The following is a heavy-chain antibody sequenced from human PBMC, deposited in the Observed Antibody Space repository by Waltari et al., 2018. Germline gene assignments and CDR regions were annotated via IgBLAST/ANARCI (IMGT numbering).Heavy chain of an antibody. J-gene: IGHJ3*02. Sequence: QVQLVQSGAEVKKPGSSVKVSCKASGGSFTRHAISWVRQAPGQGPEWMGGIIPIIGRANYAQRFQGRVTITVETSTNTTYMELRSLRCEDTAVYYCARDGYESSGQEVEDAFDIWGQGTVVTVSS. V-gene: IGHV1-69*10. D-gene: IGHD3-22*01. CDR3: ARDGYESSGQEVEDAFDI. CDR2: IIPIIGRA. CDR1: GGSFTRHA.